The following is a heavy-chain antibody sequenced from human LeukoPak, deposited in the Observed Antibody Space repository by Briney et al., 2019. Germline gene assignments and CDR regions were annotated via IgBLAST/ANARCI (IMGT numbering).Heavy chain of an antibody. V-gene: IGHV3-7*01. D-gene: IGHD6-19*01. J-gene: IGHJ4*02. CDR3: ARDSRPRGGSGLYHNFDY. CDR2: KKEDGSEE. CDR1: GLTFNDYW. Sequence: QSGGSLGFSGPAPGLTFNDYWMSWVRKAPGKGREWVANKKEDGSEEYYVDSVKGRFTISRDSAKESLYLQMDSLRAEDTAMHYCARDSRPRGGSGLYHNFDYWGQGTLVTVSS.